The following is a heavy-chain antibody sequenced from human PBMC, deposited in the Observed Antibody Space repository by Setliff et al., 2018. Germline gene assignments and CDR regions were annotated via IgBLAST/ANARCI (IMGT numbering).Heavy chain of an antibody. CDR1: GGSISSSNW. Sequence: KASETLSLTCAVSGGSISSSNWWSWVRQPPGKGLEWLGEIYHNGSTNYNPSLKSRLTMLVDKSKNQFSLKLSSVTAADTALYYCTVYNTGSSKDHYWGQGTPVTVSS. CDR2: IYHNGST. V-gene: IGHV4-4*02. CDR3: TVYNTGSSKDHY. J-gene: IGHJ4*02. D-gene: IGHD2-8*02.